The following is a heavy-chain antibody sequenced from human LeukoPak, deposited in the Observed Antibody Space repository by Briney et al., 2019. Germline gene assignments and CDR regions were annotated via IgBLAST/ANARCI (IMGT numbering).Heavy chain of an antibody. CDR1: GYTFTTYY. Sequence: ASVKVPCKASGYTFTTYYMHWLRQAPGQGLEWMGIISPSTGGTTYAQRFQGSVTMTRDTSTSTVYMELSSLRSEDTALYYCARGYSSNWRDFFDSWGQGTLVTVSS. CDR3: ARGYSSNWRDFFDS. CDR2: ISPSTGGT. V-gene: IGHV1-46*01. J-gene: IGHJ4*02. D-gene: IGHD6-13*01.